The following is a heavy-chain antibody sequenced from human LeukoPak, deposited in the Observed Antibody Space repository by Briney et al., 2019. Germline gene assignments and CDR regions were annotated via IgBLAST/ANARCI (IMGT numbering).Heavy chain of an antibody. CDR2: IYYSGST. Sequence: SETLSLTCAVYGGSFSGYYWSWIRQPPGKGLEWIGSIYYSGSTYYNPSLKSRVTISVDTSKNQFSLKLSSVTAADTAVYYCARDLVAAAAKSGYNWFDPWGQGTLVTVSS. CDR3: ARDLVAAAAKSGYNWFDP. J-gene: IGHJ5*02. D-gene: IGHD6-13*01. CDR1: GGSFSGYY. V-gene: IGHV4-34*01.